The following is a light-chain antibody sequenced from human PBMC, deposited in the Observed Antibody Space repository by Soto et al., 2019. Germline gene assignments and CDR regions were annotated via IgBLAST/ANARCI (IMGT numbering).Light chain of an antibody. CDR1: SSDVGGYNY. CDR2: DVS. V-gene: IGLV2-14*01. Sequence: QSVLTQPASVSGSPGQSITISCTGTSSDVGGYNYVSWYQQRPGKAPKLMIYDVSNRPSGVSNRFSGSKSGNTASLTISGLQAEDEADYYCSSYTSSSTLLFGGGTKVTVL. CDR3: SSYTSSSTLL. J-gene: IGLJ2*01.